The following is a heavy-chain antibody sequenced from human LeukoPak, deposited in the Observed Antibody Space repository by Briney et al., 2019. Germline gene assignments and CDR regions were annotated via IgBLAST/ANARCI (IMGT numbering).Heavy chain of an antibody. CDR1: GFTFSSYW. CDR3: ARDTEDPYYDILTGTFDY. Sequence: GGSLRLSCAASGFTFSSYWMSWVRQAPGKGPELVANIKQDGGEKYYVDSVKGRFTISRDNAKNSLYLQMNSLRAEDTAVYYCARDTEDPYYDILTGTFDYWGQGTLVTVSS. V-gene: IGHV3-7*01. D-gene: IGHD3-9*01. J-gene: IGHJ4*02. CDR2: IKQDGGEK.